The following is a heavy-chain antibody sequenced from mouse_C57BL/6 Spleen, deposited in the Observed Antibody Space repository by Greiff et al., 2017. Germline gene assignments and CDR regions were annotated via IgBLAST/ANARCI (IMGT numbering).Heavy chain of an antibody. J-gene: IGHJ3*01. CDR2: ISSGSSTI. CDR1: GFTFSDYG. V-gene: IGHV5-17*01. Sequence: DVQLVESGGGLVKPGGSLKLSCAASGFTFSDYGMHWVRQAPEKGLEWVAYISSGSSTIYYADTVKGRFTISRDNAKNTLFLQMTSLRSEDTAMYYCARSHKGGFAYWGQGTLVTVSA. CDR3: ARSHKGGFAY.